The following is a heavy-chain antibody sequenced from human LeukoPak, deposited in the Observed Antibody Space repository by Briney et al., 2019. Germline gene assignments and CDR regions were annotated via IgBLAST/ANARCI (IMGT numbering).Heavy chain of an antibody. CDR2: MSLSGSA. CDR1: GVSMNNNY. CDR3: ARGDDLLTGSYDRFNP. D-gene: IGHD3-9*01. Sequence: SETLSLTCAVSGVSMNNNYWAWIRQSPGGKLEWIGYMSLSGSATYNPSLNSRVSISVDSSKNQFSLDLTSLTAADTAVYYCARGDDLLTGSYDRFNPWGQGTLVIVSS. V-gene: IGHV4-4*09. J-gene: IGHJ5*02.